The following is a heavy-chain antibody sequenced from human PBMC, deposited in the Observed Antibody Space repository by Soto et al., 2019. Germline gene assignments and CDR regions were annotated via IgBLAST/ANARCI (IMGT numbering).Heavy chain of an antibody. CDR2: ISAYNGNT. D-gene: IGHD3-3*01. CDR1: GYTFTSYG. J-gene: IGHJ6*02. V-gene: IGHV1-18*01. CDR3: AREGATIFGVVNYYYGMDV. Sequence: GASVKVSCKASGYTFTSYGISWVRQAPGQGLEWMGWISAYNGNTNYAQKLQGRVTMTTDTSTSTAYMELRSLRSDDTAVYYCAREGATIFGVVNYYYGMDVWGQGTTVTVS.